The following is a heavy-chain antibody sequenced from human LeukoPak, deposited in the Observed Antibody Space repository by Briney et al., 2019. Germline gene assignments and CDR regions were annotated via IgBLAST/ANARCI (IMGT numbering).Heavy chain of an antibody. Sequence: ASVKVSCKASGYTFTGYYMHWVRQAPGQGLEWMGRINPNSGGTNYAQKFQGRVTMTRDTSISTAYMELSRLRSDDTAVYYCARDFMTTVTTWEFYFDYWGQGTLVTVSS. D-gene: IGHD4-17*01. CDR3: ARDFMTTVTTWEFYFDY. V-gene: IGHV1-2*06. CDR1: GYTFTGYY. J-gene: IGHJ4*02. CDR2: INPNSGGT.